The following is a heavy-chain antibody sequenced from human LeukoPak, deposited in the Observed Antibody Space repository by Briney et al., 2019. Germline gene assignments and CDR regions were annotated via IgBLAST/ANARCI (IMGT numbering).Heavy chain of an antibody. CDR2: IKTDGSET. Sequence: PGGSLGLSCVVSGFTFSDYWMSWVRQPPGKGLERVANIKTDGSETYYVDSVKGRFTISRDNAQNSVFLQMYSLRVDDTAVYFCARDRGWQTFDYWGQGTLVTVSS. CDR1: GFTFSDYW. V-gene: IGHV3-7*01. D-gene: IGHD5-24*01. J-gene: IGHJ4*02. CDR3: ARDRGWQTFDY.